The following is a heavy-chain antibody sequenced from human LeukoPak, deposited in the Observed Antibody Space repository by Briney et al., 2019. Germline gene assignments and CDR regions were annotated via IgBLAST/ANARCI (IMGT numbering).Heavy chain of an antibody. V-gene: IGHV3-7*05. D-gene: IGHD1-26*01. J-gene: IGHJ4*02. CDR3: AREGQGYGGKDY. Sequence: GGSLRLSCAASGFTFSSHWMTWVRQAPGKGLEWVANIKQGGSEKHYVDSVKGRFTISRDDAKNSLYLQTSSLRAEDTAVYYCAREGQGYGGKDYWGQGTRVTVSS. CDR2: IKQGGSEK. CDR1: GFTFSSHW.